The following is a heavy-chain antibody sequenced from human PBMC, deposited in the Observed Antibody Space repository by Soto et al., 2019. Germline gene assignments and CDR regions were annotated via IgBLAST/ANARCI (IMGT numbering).Heavy chain of an antibody. CDR3: AKDIRSIWTKNWFDP. Sequence: PGGSLRLSSAASGDTFGSNAMSWIRQAPGKGLEWVSAISAGGGTTSYSDSVKGRFTISRDNSKNTLYLQMNTLKAEDTAVYYCAKDIRSIWTKNWFDPWGQGTLVTVSS. J-gene: IGHJ5*02. D-gene: IGHD6-6*01. CDR1: GDTFGSNA. CDR2: ISAGGGTT. V-gene: IGHV3-23*01.